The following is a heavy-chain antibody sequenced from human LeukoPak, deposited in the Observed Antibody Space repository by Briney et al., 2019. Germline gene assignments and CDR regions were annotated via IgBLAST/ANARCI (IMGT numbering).Heavy chain of an antibody. CDR2: MYTSGST. Sequence: PSETLSLTCTVPGGSISSGIYYWSWIRQPAGKGLEWLGCMYTSGSTNYNPSLKSRVTISVDTSKNQFSLKLSSVTAADTAVYYCARGTTMVRRAYYYYYMDVWGKGTTVTVSS. CDR3: ARGTTMVRRAYYYYYMDV. J-gene: IGHJ6*03. D-gene: IGHD3-10*01. V-gene: IGHV4-61*02. CDR1: GGSISSGIYY.